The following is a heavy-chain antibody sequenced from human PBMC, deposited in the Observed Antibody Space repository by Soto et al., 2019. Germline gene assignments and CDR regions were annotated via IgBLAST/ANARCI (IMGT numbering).Heavy chain of an antibody. J-gene: IGHJ4*02. V-gene: IGHV2-5*01. CDR3: THRGGATVGLYYFDY. D-gene: IGHD3-16*01. CDR1: GFSLSTTGVG. Sequence: SGPTLVNPTQTLTLTCTFSGFSLSTTGVGVSWIRQPPGKALEWLALIYWHDDMRYSPSLKSRLTITKDTSKNQVVLTMTNMDPVDTATYYCTHRGGATVGLYYFDYWGQGALVTVSS. CDR2: IYWHDDM.